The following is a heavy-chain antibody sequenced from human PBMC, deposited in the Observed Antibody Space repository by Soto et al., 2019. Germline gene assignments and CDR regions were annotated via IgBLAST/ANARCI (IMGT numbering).Heavy chain of an antibody. CDR2: IFYGGST. V-gene: IGHV4-39*01. CDR3: AAFVVPASRNTGFDF. J-gene: IGHJ4*02. CDR1: GVSIKTNDYY. D-gene: IGHD2-15*01. Sequence: SETLSLTCIVSGVSIKTNDYYWGWVRQPPGKGLEWIGNIFYGGSTFYNPSLRTRLTISVDTSKNQFSLRLNSVTAADTAVYYCAAFVVPASRNTGFDFWGQGTLVTVSS.